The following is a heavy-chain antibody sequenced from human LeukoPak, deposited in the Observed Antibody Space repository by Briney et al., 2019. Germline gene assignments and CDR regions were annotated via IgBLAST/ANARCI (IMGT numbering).Heavy chain of an antibody. D-gene: IGHD3-22*01. CDR1: GFTFSSYA. CDR2: ISGSGGST. CDR3: AKVWFWRYDSSGYSRTGYYFDY. Sequence: PGGSLRLSCAASGFTFSSYAMSWVRQAPGKGLEWVSAISGSGGSTYYADSVKGRFTISRDNSKNTLYLQMNSLRAEDTAVYYCAKVWFWRYDSSGYSRTGYYFDYWGQGTLVTVSS. V-gene: IGHV3-23*01. J-gene: IGHJ4*02.